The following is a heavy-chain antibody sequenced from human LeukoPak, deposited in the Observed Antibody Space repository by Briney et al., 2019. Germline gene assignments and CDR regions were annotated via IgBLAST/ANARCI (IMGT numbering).Heavy chain of an antibody. J-gene: IGHJ4*02. D-gene: IGHD3-3*01. CDR3: ARGNGRFLETDEYYFDY. Sequence: PGGSLRLSCAASGFTFSSYAMSWVRQAPGKGLEWVSAISGSGGSTYYADSVKGRFTISRDNSKNTLYLQMNSLRAEDTAVYYCARGNGRFLETDEYYFDYWGQGTLVTVSS. V-gene: IGHV3-23*01. CDR2: ISGSGGST. CDR1: GFTFSSYA.